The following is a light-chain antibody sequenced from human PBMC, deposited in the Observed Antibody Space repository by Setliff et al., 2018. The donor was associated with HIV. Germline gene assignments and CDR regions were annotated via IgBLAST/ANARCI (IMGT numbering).Light chain of an antibody. J-gene: IGLJ1*01. V-gene: IGLV2-23*02. CDR2: EVN. CDR1: SSDVGNYKL. Sequence: QSVLTQPASVSGSPGQSITISCTGTSSDVGNYKLVSWYQQPPGKAPNLIIYEVNKRPSGVSDRFPASISGNKASLTISRLQAEDEADYYCCSYGSNYVFGTGTKVTVL. CDR3: CSYGSNYV.